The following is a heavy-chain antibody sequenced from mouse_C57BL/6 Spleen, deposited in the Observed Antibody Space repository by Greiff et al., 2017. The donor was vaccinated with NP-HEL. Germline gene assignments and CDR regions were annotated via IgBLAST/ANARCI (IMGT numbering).Heavy chain of an antibody. J-gene: IGHJ3*01. CDR2: IDPSDSET. V-gene: IGHV1-52*01. Sequence: VKLQQPGAELVRPGSSVKLSCKASGYTFTSYWMHWVKQRPIQGLEWIGNIDPSDSETHYNQKFKDKATLTVDKSSSTAYMQLSSLTSEDSAVYYCARGDDYGAWFAYWGQGTLVTVSA. D-gene: IGHD2-4*01. CDR3: ARGDDYGAWFAY. CDR1: GYTFTSYW.